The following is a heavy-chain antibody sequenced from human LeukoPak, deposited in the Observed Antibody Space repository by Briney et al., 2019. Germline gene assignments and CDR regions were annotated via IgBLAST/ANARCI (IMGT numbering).Heavy chain of an antibody. CDR3: AKVPKLGYCSSTSCRNYYFDY. CDR1: GFTFDDYA. V-gene: IGHV3-23*01. CDR2: ISGSGGST. D-gene: IGHD2-2*01. Sequence: GGSLRLSCAASGFTFDDYAMHWVRQAPGKGLEWVSAISGSGGSTYYADSVKGRFTISRDNSKNTLYPQMNSLRAEDTAVYYCAKVPKLGYCSSTSCRNYYFDYWGQGTLVTVSS. J-gene: IGHJ4*02.